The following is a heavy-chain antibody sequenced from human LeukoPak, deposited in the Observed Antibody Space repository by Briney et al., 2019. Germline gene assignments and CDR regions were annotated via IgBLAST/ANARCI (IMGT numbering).Heavy chain of an antibody. Sequence: GESLKISCKGSGYSFTSYWISWVRQMPGKGLEWMGRIDPSDSYTNYSPSFQGHVTISADKSISTAYLQWSSLKASDTAMYYCARVTTGYCSGGSCYPIDAFDIWGQGIMVTVSS. V-gene: IGHV5-10-1*01. J-gene: IGHJ3*02. D-gene: IGHD2-15*01. CDR1: GYSFTSYW. CDR3: ARVTTGYCSGGSCYPIDAFDI. CDR2: IDPSDSYT.